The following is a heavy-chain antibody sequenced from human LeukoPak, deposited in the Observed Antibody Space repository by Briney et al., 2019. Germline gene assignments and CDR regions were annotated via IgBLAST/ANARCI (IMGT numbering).Heavy chain of an antibody. Sequence: SETLSLTCTVSGGSISSYYWSWLPKPPGKGREWIGYIYYSGSTNYNPSLKSRVTISVDTSKNQFSLKLSSVTASDTAVYYCARSHSVWTSFDYWGQGTLVTVSS. V-gene: IGHV4-59*01. J-gene: IGHJ4*02. CDR2: IYYSGST. D-gene: IGHD3/OR15-3a*01. CDR3: ARSHSVWTSFDY. CDR1: GGSISSYY.